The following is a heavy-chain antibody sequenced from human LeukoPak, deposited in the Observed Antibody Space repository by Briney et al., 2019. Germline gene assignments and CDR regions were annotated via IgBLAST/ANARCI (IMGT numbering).Heavy chain of an antibody. CDR1: GYTFTHYY. D-gene: IGHD5-24*01. Sequence: GASVKVSCKASGYTFTHYYMHWVRQAPGQGLEWMGWINPTSGGTNYAQNYQGRVTMTRDTSITTSYMELSSLLSDDTALYYCARGGHGHTQNDYWGQGTLVTVSS. CDR3: ARGGHGHTQNDY. CDR2: INPTSGGT. J-gene: IGHJ4*02. V-gene: IGHV1-2*02.